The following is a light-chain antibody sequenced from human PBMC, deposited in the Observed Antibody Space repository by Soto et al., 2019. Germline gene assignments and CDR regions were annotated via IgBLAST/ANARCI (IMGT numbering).Light chain of an antibody. V-gene: IGLV2-14*01. Sequence: QSVLTQPASVSGSPGQSITISCTGTSSDVGGYSYVSWYQQHPGKAPKLMIYDVSNRPSGVFNRFSGSKSGNTASLTISGLQAEDEADYYCNSYTTSSTYGFGTGTKVTVL. J-gene: IGLJ1*01. CDR2: DVS. CDR1: SSDVGGYSY. CDR3: NSYTTSSTYG.